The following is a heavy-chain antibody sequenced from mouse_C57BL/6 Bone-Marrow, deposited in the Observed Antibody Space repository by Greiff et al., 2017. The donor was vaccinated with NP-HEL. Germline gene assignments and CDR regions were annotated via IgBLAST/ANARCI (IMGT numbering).Heavy chain of an antibody. CDR2: IDPSDSYP. V-gene: IGHV1-69*01. J-gene: IGHJ4*01. CDR1: GYTFTSYW. Sequence: VQLQQPGAELVMPGASVKLSCKASGYTFTSYWMHWVKQRPGQGLEWIGEIDPSDSYPNYNQQFKGKSTLTVDKSSSTAYMQLSSLTSEDSAVYYCARDLYYYAMDYWGQGTSVTVSS. CDR3: ARDLYYYAMDY.